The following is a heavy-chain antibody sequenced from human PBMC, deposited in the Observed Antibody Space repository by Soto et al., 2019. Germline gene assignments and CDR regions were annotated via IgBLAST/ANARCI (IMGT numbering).Heavy chain of an antibody. D-gene: IGHD6-13*01. Sequence: QITLKESGPTLVKPTQTLTLTCTFSGFSLSTSGVGVGWIRQPPGKAREWLALIYWDDYMRYSPSLKSRLTITQDTSKNQVVLTMTNMDPVDTATYYCAKRRIAAAGTWIDYWGQGTLVTVSS. CDR1: GFSLSTSGVG. J-gene: IGHJ4*02. CDR3: AKRRIAAAGTWIDY. V-gene: IGHV2-5*02. CDR2: IYWDDYM.